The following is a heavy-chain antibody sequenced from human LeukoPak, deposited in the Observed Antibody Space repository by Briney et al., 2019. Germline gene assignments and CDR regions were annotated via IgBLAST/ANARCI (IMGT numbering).Heavy chain of an antibody. CDR3: ARDRGTVVTLEYFDY. Sequence: ASVKVSCKASGYTFTSYGISWVRQAPGQGLEWMGWISAYNGNTNYAQKLQGRVTMTTDTSASTAYMELRSLRSDDTAVYYCARDRGTVVTLEYFDYWGQGTLVTVSS. J-gene: IGHJ4*02. D-gene: IGHD4-23*01. V-gene: IGHV1-18*01. CDR2: ISAYNGNT. CDR1: GYTFTSYG.